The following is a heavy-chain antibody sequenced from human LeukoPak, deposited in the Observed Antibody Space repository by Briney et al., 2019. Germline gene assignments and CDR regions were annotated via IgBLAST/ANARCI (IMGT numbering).Heavy chain of an antibody. CDR2: IKQDGREK. V-gene: IGHV3-7*01. D-gene: IGHD1-1*01. CDR1: SFTLTCCW. Sequence: GGSLRLSCAATSFTLTCCWMSSVRQTPGKGLEWVASIKQDGREKFYADSVKGRFTISRDNAKNSLSLQVNSLRAEDTAGYYCARVRGVPRYFDSWGQGILVTVSS. CDR3: ARVRGVPRYFDS. J-gene: IGHJ4*02.